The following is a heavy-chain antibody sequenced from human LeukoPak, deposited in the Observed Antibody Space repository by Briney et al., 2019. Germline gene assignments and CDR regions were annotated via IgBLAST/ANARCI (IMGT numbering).Heavy chain of an antibody. CDR3: ARPGYYGDYAFDY. D-gene: IGHD4-17*01. CDR1: GDSISSSSYF. J-gene: IGHJ4*02. Sequence: PSETLSLTCTVSGDSISSSSYFWGWIRQPPGTGLEWLGSISYSGNTYYNPSLKSRVTISVDTSKNQFSLNMNSVTAADTAVYYCARPGYYGDYAFDYWGQGTLVTVSS. CDR2: ISYSGNT. V-gene: IGHV4-39*01.